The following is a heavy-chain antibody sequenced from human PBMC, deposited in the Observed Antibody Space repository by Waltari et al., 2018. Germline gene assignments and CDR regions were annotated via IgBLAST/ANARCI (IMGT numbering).Heavy chain of an antibody. CDR2: LYFDGSKR. D-gene: IGHD3-3*01. Sequence: VRLVESGGGVVQPGMSLRLSCAVSGFTFSRSGMHLVRQAPGKGLEWVAVLYFDGSKRDYADSVKGRFTISRDTSKNILYLQMHSLRADDTAVYYCAKEGVASGYTWQTRGGIDYWGQGSMVTVSS. CDR3: AKEGVASGYTWQTRGGIDY. CDR1: GFTFSRSG. J-gene: IGHJ4*02. V-gene: IGHV3-33*06.